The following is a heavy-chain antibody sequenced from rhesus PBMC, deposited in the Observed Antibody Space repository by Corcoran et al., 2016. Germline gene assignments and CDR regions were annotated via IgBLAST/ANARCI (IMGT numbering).Heavy chain of an antibody. V-gene: IGHV3-54*02. CDR2: LSSYGSKK. J-gene: IGHJ4*01. D-gene: IGHD1-26*01. CDR1: GFTFSSYG. Sequence: EVQLVESGGGLVQPGGSLRLSCAASGFTFSSYGMQWVRQAPGQGLEWVAILSSYGSKKYYADSWKDRFTISRDNSKNMLYLQMNNLTLEDTAVYYCALGITGDYFYYWGQGVLVTVSS. CDR3: ALGITGDYFYY.